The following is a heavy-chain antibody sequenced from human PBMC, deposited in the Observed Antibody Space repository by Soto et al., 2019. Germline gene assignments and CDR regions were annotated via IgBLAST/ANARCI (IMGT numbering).Heavy chain of an antibody. D-gene: IGHD3-10*01. J-gene: IGHJ6*02. CDR3: AREVITMVRGVLGYYYYGVDV. Sequence: EVQLVESGGGLVQPGGSLRLSCAASGFTFSSYWMSWVRQAPGKGLEWVANIKQDGSEKYYVDSVKGRFTISRDNAKNSLYLQMNSLRAEDTAVYYCAREVITMVRGVLGYYYYGVDVWGQGTTVTVSS. CDR2: IKQDGSEK. CDR1: GFTFSSYW. V-gene: IGHV3-7*01.